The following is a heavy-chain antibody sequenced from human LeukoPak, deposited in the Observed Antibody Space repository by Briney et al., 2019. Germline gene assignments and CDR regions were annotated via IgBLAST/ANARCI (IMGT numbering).Heavy chain of an antibody. Sequence: SETLSLTCTVSGGSISSYYWSWIRQPPGKGLEWIGEIYHSGTTNYNPSLKSRVTISLDKSRNQFSLNLNSVSAADTAVYYCARSYFGSGTFNGFDYWGQGTLVTVSS. CDR1: GGSISSYY. J-gene: IGHJ4*02. CDR3: ARSYFGSGTFNGFDY. D-gene: IGHD3-10*01. V-gene: IGHV4-59*12. CDR2: IYHSGTT.